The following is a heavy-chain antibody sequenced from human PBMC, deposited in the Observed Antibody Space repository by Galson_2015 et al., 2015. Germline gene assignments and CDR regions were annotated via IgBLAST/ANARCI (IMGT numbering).Heavy chain of an antibody. D-gene: IGHD3-22*01. CDR3: AKWHDSSGYSPYFDY. CDR1: GFTFSSYA. J-gene: IGHJ4*02. Sequence: SLRLSCAASGFTFSSYAMSWVRQAPGKGLEWVSAISGSGGSTYYADSVKGRFTISRDNSKNTLYLQMNSLRAEDTAVYYCAKWHDSSGYSPYFDYWGQGTLVTVSS. CDR2: ISGSGGST. V-gene: IGHV3-23*01.